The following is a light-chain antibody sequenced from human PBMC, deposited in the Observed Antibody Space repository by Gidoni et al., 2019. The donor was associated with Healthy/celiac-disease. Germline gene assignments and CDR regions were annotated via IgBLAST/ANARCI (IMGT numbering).Light chain of an antibody. J-gene: IGLJ1*01. CDR2: GNS. V-gene: IGLV1-40*01. Sequence: QSVLTQPPSVSGAPGQRVTISCTGSSSNIGAGYDVHWYQQHPGTAPKLLIYGNSNRPSGVPDRFSGSKSGTSASLAITGLQAEDEADYYCQSYDSSLSVHYVFGTGTKVTVL. CDR3: QSYDSSLSVHYV. CDR1: SSNIGAGYD.